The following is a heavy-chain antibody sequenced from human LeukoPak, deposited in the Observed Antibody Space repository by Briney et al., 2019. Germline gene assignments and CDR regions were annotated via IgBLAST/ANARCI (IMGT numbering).Heavy chain of an antibody. CDR1: GFNFDNFA. J-gene: IGHJ4*02. D-gene: IGHD3-3*01. V-gene: IGHV3-30*04. Sequence: GGSLRLSCVVSGFNFDNFAMHWVRQPLGKGLEWVAVISHDGRTKYYADSMKGRITISRDNSKNTLYLQMNSLRAEDTALYYCARDVSLTDFWSGYPSDWGQGTLVTVSS. CDR3: ARDVSLTDFWSGYPSD. CDR2: ISHDGRTK.